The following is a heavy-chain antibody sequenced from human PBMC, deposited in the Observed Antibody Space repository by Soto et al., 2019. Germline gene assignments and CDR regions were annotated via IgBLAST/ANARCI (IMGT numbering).Heavy chain of an antibody. CDR2: ISGSGGST. Sequence: GGSLRLSCAASGFTFSSYAMSWVRQAPGKGLEWVSAISGSGGSTYYADSVKGRFTISRDNSKNTLYLQMNSLRAEDTAVYYCAKGTGYYYYYGMDVWGQGTTVTVSS. CDR3: AKGTGYYYYYGMDV. V-gene: IGHV3-23*01. CDR1: GFTFSSYA. D-gene: IGHD3-9*01. J-gene: IGHJ6*02.